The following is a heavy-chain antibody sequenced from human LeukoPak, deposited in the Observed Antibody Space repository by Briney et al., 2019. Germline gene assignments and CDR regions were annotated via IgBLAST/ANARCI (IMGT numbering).Heavy chain of an antibody. D-gene: IGHD2-21*02. Sequence: ASAKVSCKASGYTFTSDGISAGPHTPEQRLEWMGWLSAYNGITHYAQKLQGRVTTTTDTSTSTAYMWLRSPRAQSTAVYISARHSSGDYEPDYWGQGTLVTVSS. J-gene: IGHJ4*02. CDR3: ARHSSGDYEPDY. CDR1: GYTFTSDG. V-gene: IGHV1-18*01. CDR2: LSAYNGIT.